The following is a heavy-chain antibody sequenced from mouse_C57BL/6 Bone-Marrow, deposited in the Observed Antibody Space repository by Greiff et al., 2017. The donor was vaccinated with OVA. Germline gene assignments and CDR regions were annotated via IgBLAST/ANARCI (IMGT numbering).Heavy chain of an antibody. Sequence: QVQLQQSGAELVKPGASVKLSCKASGYTFTSYWMHWVKQRPGQGLEWIGMIHPNSGSTNYNEKFKSKATLTVDKSSSTAYMQLSSLTSEDSAVYYCAYYYGSEEGFAYWGQGTLVTVSA. CDR1: GYTFTSYW. D-gene: IGHD1-1*01. J-gene: IGHJ3*01. V-gene: IGHV1-64*01. CDR2: IHPNSGST. CDR3: AYYYGSEEGFAY.